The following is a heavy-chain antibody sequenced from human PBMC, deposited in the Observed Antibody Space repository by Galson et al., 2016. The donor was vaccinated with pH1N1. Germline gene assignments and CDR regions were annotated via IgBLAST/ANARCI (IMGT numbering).Heavy chain of an antibody. CDR2: IRSTGSDV. J-gene: IGHJ5*02. CDR3: AREVCAFKYLFDP. Sequence: SLRLSCAASGFTVHNYNMDWVRQVPGKGLEWVSSIRSTGSDVHYGDSVKGRFIIFRDNAKHSLYLQMNSLRVEDTGVYFCAREVCAFKYLFDPWSQGTPVTVSS. V-gene: IGHV3-21*01. D-gene: IGHD2/OR15-2a*01. CDR1: GFTVHNYN.